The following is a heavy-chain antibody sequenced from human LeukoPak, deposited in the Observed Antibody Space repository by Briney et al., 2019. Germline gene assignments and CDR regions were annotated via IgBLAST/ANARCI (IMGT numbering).Heavy chain of an antibody. D-gene: IGHD3-9*01. CDR2: ISAYNGNT. J-gene: IGHJ5*02. Sequence: GSVKVSCKASGYTFTNYGISWVRQAPGQGLEWMGWISAYNGNTNYAQKLQGRVTMTTDTSTSTAYMELSSLRSEDTAVYYCARHLLTGYFDPWGQGTLVTVSS. CDR1: GYTFTNYG. V-gene: IGHV1-18*01. CDR3: ARHLLTGYFDP.